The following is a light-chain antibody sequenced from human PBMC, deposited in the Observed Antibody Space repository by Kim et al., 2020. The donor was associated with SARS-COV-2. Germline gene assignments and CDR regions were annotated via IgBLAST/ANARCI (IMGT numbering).Light chain of an antibody. V-gene: IGKV2-30*02. CDR2: NIS. J-gene: IGKJ2*01. Sequence: DVVMTQSPLSLPVTLGQTASISCTSSQSLVHSDGRTYLNWFHQRPGQSPRRLIYNISNRDSGVPDRFSGSGSGTDFTLRISRVEAEDVGVYYCMQGTHWPPYTFGQGTNWRS. CDR3: MQGTHWPPYT. CDR1: QSLVHSDGRTY.